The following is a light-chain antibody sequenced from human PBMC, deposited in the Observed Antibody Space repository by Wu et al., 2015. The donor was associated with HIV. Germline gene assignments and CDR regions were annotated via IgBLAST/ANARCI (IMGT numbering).Light chain of an antibody. J-gene: IGKJ1*01. V-gene: IGKV1-5*03. CDR2: KAS. Sequence: DIQMTQSPSTLSASVGDRVTITCRASQSINTWLAWYQQKPGKAPKLLIYKASTLESGVPSRFSGSGSGTEFTLTITSLQPDDFATYHCQQYDGYWTFGQGTKVEIK. CDR3: QQYDGYWT. CDR1: QSINTW.